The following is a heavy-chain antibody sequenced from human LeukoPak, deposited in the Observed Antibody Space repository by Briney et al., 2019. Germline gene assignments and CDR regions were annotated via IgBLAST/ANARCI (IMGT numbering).Heavy chain of an antibody. Sequence: GGSLRLSCAASGFTFSSYAMRWVRQAPGKGLEWVSGISGSGGSTYYADSVKGRFTIARDNSKNTLYLQMNSLRAEDTAVYYCAKGNCRGTSCYSDYWGQGTLVTVSS. D-gene: IGHD2-2*02. J-gene: IGHJ4*02. CDR3: AKGNCRGTSCYSDY. CDR2: ISGSGGST. V-gene: IGHV3-23*01. CDR1: GFTFSSYA.